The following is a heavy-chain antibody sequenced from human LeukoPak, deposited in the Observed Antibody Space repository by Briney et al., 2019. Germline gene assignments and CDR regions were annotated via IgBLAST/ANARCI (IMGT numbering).Heavy chain of an antibody. D-gene: IGHD2-15*01. CDR3: ARRRYCSGGSCYSWRYFDY. CDR2: IYPGDSDT. Sequence: GESLKISCKGSGYSFTSYWIGWVRQMPGKGLEWMGIIYPGDSDTRYSPSFQGQVTISADKSISTAYLQWSSLKASDTAMYCCARRRYCSGGSCYSWRYFDYWGQGPLVPVSS. CDR1: GYSFTSYW. V-gene: IGHV5-51*01. J-gene: IGHJ4*02.